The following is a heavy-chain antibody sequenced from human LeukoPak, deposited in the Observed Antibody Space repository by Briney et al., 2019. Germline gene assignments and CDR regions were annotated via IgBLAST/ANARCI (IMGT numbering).Heavy chain of an antibody. V-gene: IGHV3-21*01. CDR3: VRGGTYCDSTCKGADY. CDR2: IDSSTTRI. Sequence: GGSLRLSCAASGFTFRSFGMNWVRQAPGKGLEWVSAIDSSTTRIYYANSVRGRFTISRDNAKNSLDLQMNSLRAEDTAVYYCVRGGTYCDSTCKGADYWGQGTLVAVSS. CDR1: GFTFRSFG. D-gene: IGHD2/OR15-2a*01. J-gene: IGHJ4*02.